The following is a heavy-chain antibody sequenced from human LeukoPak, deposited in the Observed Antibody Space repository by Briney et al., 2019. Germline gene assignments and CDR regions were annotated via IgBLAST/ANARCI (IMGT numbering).Heavy chain of an antibody. CDR3: AKDEFGYTKSSDY. J-gene: IGHJ4*02. V-gene: IGHV3-23*01. Sequence: GGSLSLSCAASRFTYNEHAMMWLRQAPGGALECVSSISGSGVSTYYADSVRGRFSISRENSKDTQFLQMNGLRAEDTAVYYGAKDEFGYTKSSDYWGLGTLVTVSS. D-gene: IGHD5-24*01. CDR2: ISGSGVST. CDR1: RFTYNEHA.